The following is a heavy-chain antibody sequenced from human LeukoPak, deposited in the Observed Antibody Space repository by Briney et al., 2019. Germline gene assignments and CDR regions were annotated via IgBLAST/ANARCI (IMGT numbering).Heavy chain of an antibody. V-gene: IGHV4-39*01. CDR3: ASKNYYGSGSLSPYFDY. CDR1: GGSISSGSYY. D-gene: IGHD3-10*01. Sequence: SETLSLTCTVSGGSISSGSYYWGWIRQPAGKGLEWIGSIYYSGSTYYNPSLKSRVTISVDTSKNQFSLKLSSVTAADTAVYYCASKNYYGSGSLSPYFDYWGQGTLVTVSS. J-gene: IGHJ4*02. CDR2: IYYSGST.